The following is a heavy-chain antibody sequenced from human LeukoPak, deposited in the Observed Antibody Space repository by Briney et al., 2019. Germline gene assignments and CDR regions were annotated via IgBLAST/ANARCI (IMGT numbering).Heavy chain of an antibody. CDR3: ARLLGSYYGGGYFDY. J-gene: IGHJ4*02. CDR1: GGSIRSSYYY. V-gene: IGHV4-39*07. Sequence: SETLSLTCTVSGGSIRSSYYYWGWIRQPPGKGLEWIGSIYDSGSTYYNPSLKSRVTISVDTSKNQFSLKLSSVTAADTAVYYCARLLGSYYGGGYFDYWGQGTLVTVSS. D-gene: IGHD1-26*01. CDR2: IYDSGST.